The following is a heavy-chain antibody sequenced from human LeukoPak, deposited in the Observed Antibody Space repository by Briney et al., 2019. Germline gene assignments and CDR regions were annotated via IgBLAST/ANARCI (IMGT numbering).Heavy chain of an antibody. D-gene: IGHD3-22*01. J-gene: IGHJ4*02. CDR3: ARPAYYYDTDDY. Sequence: GGSLRLSCAASGFTFSSYWMHWVRQAPGKGLGWVSRINSDGSSTSYAASVKGRFTISRDNAKNTLYLQMNSLRAEDTAVYYCARPAYYYDTDDYWGQGTLVTVSS. V-gene: IGHV3-74*01. CDR2: INSDGSST. CDR1: GFTFSSYW.